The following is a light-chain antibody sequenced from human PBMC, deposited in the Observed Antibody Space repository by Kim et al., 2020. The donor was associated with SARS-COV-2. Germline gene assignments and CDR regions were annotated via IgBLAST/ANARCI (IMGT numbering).Light chain of an antibody. V-gene: IGKV3-20*01. CDR2: GTS. Sequence: EIVLTQSPGTLSLSPGERATLSCRASQSVSSSYLAWYQKRPGQAPRLLIYGTSNRATAIPDRFSGRGSGTDFTLTIIRLEPEDSAVYYCQQYNSSPYTFGQGTKLE. CDR3: QQYNSSPYT. CDR1: QSVSSSY. J-gene: IGKJ2*01.